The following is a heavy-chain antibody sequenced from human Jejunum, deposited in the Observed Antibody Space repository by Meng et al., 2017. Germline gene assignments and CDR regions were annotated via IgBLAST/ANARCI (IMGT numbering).Heavy chain of an antibody. Sequence: GESLKISCTVSGLTFSEAWMNWVRQAPGKGLEWVGRIKAKLAGETTEYAAPAKGRFTISRDDSKNSLYLQLNTLKTEDTAVYFCTTDPQWENWGQGTVVTVSS. D-gene: IGHD1-26*01. CDR2: IKAKLAGETT. CDR3: TTDPQWEN. J-gene: IGHJ4*03. CDR1: GLTFSEAW. V-gene: IGHV3-15*01.